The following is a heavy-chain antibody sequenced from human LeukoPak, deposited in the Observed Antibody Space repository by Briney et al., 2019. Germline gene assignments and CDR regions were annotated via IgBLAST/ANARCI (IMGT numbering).Heavy chain of an antibody. D-gene: IGHD4-23*01. J-gene: IGHJ4*02. CDR2: INQDGGVK. Sequence: PGGSLRLPCAVSGFTFSSYWMSWVRQAPEKGLEWVANINQDGGVKQYVDSMKGRFTISRDNARDSLYLLMNSLRAEDTAVYYCARDRDDGGFEYWGQGTLVTVSS. V-gene: IGHV3-7*01. CDR3: ARDRDDGGFEY. CDR1: GFTFSSYW.